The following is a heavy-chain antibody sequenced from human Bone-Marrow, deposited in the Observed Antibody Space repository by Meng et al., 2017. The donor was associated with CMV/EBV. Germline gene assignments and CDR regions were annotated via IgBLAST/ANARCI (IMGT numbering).Heavy chain of an antibody. CDR3: ARDYGMDV. J-gene: IGHJ6*02. Sequence: GSLSLTCAVSGASISSSSHYWAWIRQPPGRGLEWVACISNSGSTAYNPSLKSRVTISVDRPKNHFSLTLSSVTAADTAVYYCARDYGMDVWGQGTTVTVSS. V-gene: IGHV4-39*07. CDR1: GASISSSSHY. CDR2: ISNSGST.